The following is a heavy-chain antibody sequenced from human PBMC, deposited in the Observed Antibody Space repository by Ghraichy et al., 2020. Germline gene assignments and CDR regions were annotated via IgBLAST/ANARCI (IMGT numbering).Heavy chain of an antibody. Sequence: SETLSPTCTVSGDSITSRTYYWGWIRQPPGKGLEWIGSFYYSGNTYYNSSLKSRVTISVDTSKNQFSLKLSSVTAADTAIYYCARHNLAGRWFDPWGQGTLVTVSS. CDR2: FYYSGNT. CDR1: GDSITSRTYY. V-gene: IGHV4-39*01. J-gene: IGHJ5*02. CDR3: ARHNLAGRWFDP. D-gene: IGHD6-13*01.